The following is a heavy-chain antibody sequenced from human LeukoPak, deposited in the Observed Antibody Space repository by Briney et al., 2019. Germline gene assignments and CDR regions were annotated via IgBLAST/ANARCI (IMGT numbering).Heavy chain of an antibody. J-gene: IGHJ4*02. Sequence: GRSLRLSCAASGFTFSSYAMHWVRQAPGKGLEWVAVISYDGSNKYYADSVKGRFTISRGNSKNTLYLQMNSLRAEDTAVYYCARDGGSGYYYSFDYWGQGTLVTVSS. V-gene: IGHV3-30-3*01. CDR2: ISYDGSNK. CDR3: ARDGGSGYYYSFDY. CDR1: GFTFSSYA. D-gene: IGHD3-22*01.